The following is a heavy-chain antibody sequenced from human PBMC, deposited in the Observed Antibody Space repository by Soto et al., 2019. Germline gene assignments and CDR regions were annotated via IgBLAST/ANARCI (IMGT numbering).Heavy chain of an antibody. CDR3: ATFPRHYDYIWGSYRPLCAFDI. Sequence: ASVKVSCKVSGYTLTELSMHWVRQAPGKGLEWMGGFDPEDGETIYAQKFQGRVTMTEDTSTDTAYMELSSLRSEDTAVYYCATFPRHYDYIWGSYRPLCAFDIWGQGTMVTVSS. V-gene: IGHV1-24*01. CDR2: FDPEDGET. CDR1: GYTLTELS. J-gene: IGHJ3*02. D-gene: IGHD3-16*02.